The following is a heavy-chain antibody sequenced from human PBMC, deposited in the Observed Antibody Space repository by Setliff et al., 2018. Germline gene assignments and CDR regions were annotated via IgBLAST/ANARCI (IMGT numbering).Heavy chain of an antibody. CDR3: ARVGCTNGVCGLFDS. CDR2: VCYTGNT. V-gene: IGHV4-59*01. CDR1: GGSIMNYF. Sequence: PSETLSLTCTVSGGSIMNYFWSWIRQPPGKGLEWIGYVCYTGNTNYNPSLKSRLTISVDPSKNQVSLKLKSATTADTAVYYCARVGCTNGVCGLFDSWGQGTLVTVSS. J-gene: IGHJ4*02. D-gene: IGHD2-8*01.